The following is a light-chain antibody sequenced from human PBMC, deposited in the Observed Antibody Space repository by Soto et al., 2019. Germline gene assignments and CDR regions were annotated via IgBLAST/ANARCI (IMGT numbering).Light chain of an antibody. CDR1: QSVSNNY. CDR3: QPHGSSGT. CDR2: GAS. V-gene: IGKV3-20*01. Sequence: EIVLTQSPGTLSLSQGERATLSCRASQSVSNNYLAWYQQKPGQAPRLLIYGASNRATGIPDRFSGIGSGTDFTLTIRRLEPEDFAVYDCQPHGSSGTFGQVTKVDTK. J-gene: IGKJ1*01.